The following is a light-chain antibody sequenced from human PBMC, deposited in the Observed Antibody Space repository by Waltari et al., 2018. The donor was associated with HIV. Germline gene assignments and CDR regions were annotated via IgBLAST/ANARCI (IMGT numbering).Light chain of an antibody. CDR1: QSLVHIDGNTY. V-gene: IGKV2-30*02. CDR3: MQGIVWPLT. Sequence: DVAMTQSPLSLPVTLGQSASISCKSSQSLVHIDGNTYLNWLHQRPGQSPRRPIYKVSYRDSGVPERFSGSGSGTFFTLQINAVEAEDAGVYVCMQGIVWPLTFGGGTRLE. CDR2: KVS. J-gene: IGKJ4*02.